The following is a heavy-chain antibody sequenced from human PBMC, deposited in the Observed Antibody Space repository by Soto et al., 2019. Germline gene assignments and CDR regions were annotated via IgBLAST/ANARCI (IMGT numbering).Heavy chain of an antibody. D-gene: IGHD3-3*01. CDR3: ARDTLGGAYDFLH. CDR1: GFTVSNLY. J-gene: IGHJ4*02. Sequence: EVQLVESGGGLVQPGGSLRLSCAASGFTVSNLYMTWVRQAPGKGVQWVAVISSGGSTYYADSVKGRFTISRDNSENTLYLEMNSLRAEDTAVYYCARDTLGGAYDFLHGGQGTLVTVSS. V-gene: IGHV3-66*01. CDR2: ISSGGST.